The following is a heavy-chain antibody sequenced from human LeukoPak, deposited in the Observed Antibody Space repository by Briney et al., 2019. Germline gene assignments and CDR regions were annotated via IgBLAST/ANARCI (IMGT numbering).Heavy chain of an antibody. CDR3: ARLIRGNSPDYYYYYYYMDV. D-gene: IGHD3-10*01. V-gene: IGHV4-61*01. CDR1: DYSISSSYY. Sequence: PSETLSLTCTVSDYSISSSYYWGWIRQPPGKGLEWIGYIYYSGSTNYNPSLKSRVTISVDTSKNQFSLKLSSVTAADTAVYYCARLIRGNSPDYYYYYYYMDVWGKGTTVTISS. CDR2: IYYSGST. J-gene: IGHJ6*03.